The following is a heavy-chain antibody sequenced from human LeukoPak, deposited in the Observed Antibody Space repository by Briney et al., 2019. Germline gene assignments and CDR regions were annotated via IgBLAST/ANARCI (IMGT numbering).Heavy chain of an antibody. CDR1: GFTFSSLD. V-gene: IGHV3-13*01. J-gene: IGHJ6*03. Sequence: SGGSLRLSCAASGFTFSSLDMHWVRKPTGQGLEGVSTIGTASDTYYPGSGEGRFTLSRDNAKNSLYLQMNSLTAGDTAVYYCARGPPRGKYYYMDVWGKGTTVTVSS. CDR2: IGTASDT. D-gene: IGHD1-1*01. CDR3: ARGPPRGKYYYMDV.